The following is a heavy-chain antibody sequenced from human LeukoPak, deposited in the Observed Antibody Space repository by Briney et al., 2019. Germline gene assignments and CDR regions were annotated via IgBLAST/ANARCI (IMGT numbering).Heavy chain of an antibody. V-gene: IGHV3-74*01. Sequence: AGSLRLSCAADGFSFSNYWMHWDRQAPREGLVWVSHINRDVSSTSYADSVKGRFTISRDNAENTLYVQMNTLRAEYTAVYYCARVKVRFCSGGSCYYEYYFDYWGQGTLVTVSS. CDR3: ARVKVRFCSGGSCYYEYYFDY. J-gene: IGHJ4*02. D-gene: IGHD2-15*01. CDR1: GFSFSNYW. CDR2: INRDVSST.